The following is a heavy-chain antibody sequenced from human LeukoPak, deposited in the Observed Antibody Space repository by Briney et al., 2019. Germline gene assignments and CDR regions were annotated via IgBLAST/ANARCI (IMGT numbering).Heavy chain of an antibody. J-gene: IGHJ3*02. D-gene: IGHD3-10*01. Sequence: GGSLRLSCAASGFTFSSYSMNWVRQAPGKGLEWVSYISSSSSTIYYADSVKGRFTISRDNAKNSLYLQTNSLRDADTAVYYCARGSPYYGSGDRDAFDIWGQGTMVTVSS. V-gene: IGHV3-48*02. CDR2: ISSSSSTI. CDR1: GFTFSSYS. CDR3: ARGSPYYGSGDRDAFDI.